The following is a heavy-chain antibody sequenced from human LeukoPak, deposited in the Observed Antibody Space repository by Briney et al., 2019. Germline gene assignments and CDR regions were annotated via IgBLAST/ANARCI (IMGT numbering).Heavy chain of an antibody. J-gene: IGHJ4*02. CDR3: AKGTYYYGSGSFLDY. CDR1: GFTFSSYA. D-gene: IGHD3-10*01. V-gene: IGHV3-23*01. CDR2: ISGSGGST. Sequence: GGSLRLSGAASGFTFSSYAMSWVRQAPGKGLEWVSAISGSGGSTYYADSVKGRFTISRDNSKNTLYLQMNSLRAEDTAVYYCAKGTYYYGSGSFLDYWGQGTLVTVSS.